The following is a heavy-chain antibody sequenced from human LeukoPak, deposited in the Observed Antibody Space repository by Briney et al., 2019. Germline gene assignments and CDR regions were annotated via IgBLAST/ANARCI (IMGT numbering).Heavy chain of an antibody. J-gene: IGHJ4*02. CDR3: AREEGVRGFDY. Sequence: GGSLRLSCAASGFTVSGNYMSWVRQAPGKGLEWVSVIYSGGSTYYADSVKGRFTISRDNAKNSLYLQMNSLRAEDTAVYYCAREEGVRGFDYWGQGTLVTVSS. CDR1: GFTVSGNY. V-gene: IGHV3-53*01. CDR2: IYSGGST. D-gene: IGHD3-10*01.